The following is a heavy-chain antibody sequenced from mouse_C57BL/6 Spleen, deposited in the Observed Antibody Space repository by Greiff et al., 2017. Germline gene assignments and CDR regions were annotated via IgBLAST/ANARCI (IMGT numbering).Heavy chain of an antibody. CDR2: IDPSDSYT. CDR1: GYTFTSYW. Sequence: QVQLQQSGAELVRPGTSVKLSCKASGYTFTSYWMHWVKQRPGQGLEWIGVIDPSDSYTNYNQKFKGKATLTVDTSSSTAYMQLSSLTSEDSAVYYCARNEGNWGQGTTLTVSS. CDR3: ARNEGN. J-gene: IGHJ2*01. V-gene: IGHV1-59*01.